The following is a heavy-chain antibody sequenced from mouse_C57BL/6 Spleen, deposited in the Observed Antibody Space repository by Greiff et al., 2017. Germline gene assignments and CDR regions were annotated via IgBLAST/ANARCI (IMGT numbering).Heavy chain of an antibody. J-gene: IGHJ4*01. D-gene: IGHD2-4*01. V-gene: IGHV1-64*01. CDR1: GYTFTSYW. CDR2: IHPNSGST. Sequence: QVQLQQPGAELVKPGASVKLSCKASGYTFTSYWMHWVKQRPGQGLEWIGMIHPNSGSTNYNEKFKSKATLTVDKSSSTAYMQLSSLTSEDSAVYYCARSYYDYSAYAMDYWGQGTSVTVSS. CDR3: ARSYYDYSAYAMDY.